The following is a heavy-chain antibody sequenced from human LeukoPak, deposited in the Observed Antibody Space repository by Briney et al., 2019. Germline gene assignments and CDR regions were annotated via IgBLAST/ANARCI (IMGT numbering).Heavy chain of an antibody. CDR2: INHSGST. CDR3: ARGKDYYDSSGYYSAFDY. D-gene: IGHD3-22*01. J-gene: IGHJ4*02. Sequence: SETLSLTCAVYGGSFSGYYWSWIRQPPGKGLEWIVEINHSGSTNYNPSLKSRVTISVDTSKNQFSLKLSSVTAADTAVYYCARGKDYYDSSGYYSAFDYWGQGTLVTVSS. CDR1: GGSFSGYY. V-gene: IGHV4-34*01.